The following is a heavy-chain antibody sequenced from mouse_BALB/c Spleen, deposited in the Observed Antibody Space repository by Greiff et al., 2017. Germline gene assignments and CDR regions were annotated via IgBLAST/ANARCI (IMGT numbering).Heavy chain of an antibody. CDR2: ISDGGSYT. Sequence: EVKLMESGGGLVKPGGSLKLSCAASGFTFSDYYMYWVRQTPEKRLEWVATISDGGSYTYYPDSVKGRFTISRDNAKNNLYLQMSSLKSEDTAMYYCASGDGYPGWFAYWGQGTLVTVSA. CDR3: ASGDGYPGWFAY. CDR1: GFTFSDYY. J-gene: IGHJ3*01. D-gene: IGHD2-3*01. V-gene: IGHV5-4*02.